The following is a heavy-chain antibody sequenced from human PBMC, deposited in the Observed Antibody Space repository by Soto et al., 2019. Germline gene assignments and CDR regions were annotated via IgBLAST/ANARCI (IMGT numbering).Heavy chain of an antibody. CDR3: ARISPTTHGLFDY. J-gene: IGHJ4*02. CDR2: IYYSGST. Sequence: PSETLSLTCPVSGCSHSGFYWSLVRQPPGKGLEYIGYIYYSGSTNYNPSLKSRVTISVDTSKNQFSLKLSSVTAADTAVYHCARISPTTHGLFDYWGQGTLVTVSS. V-gene: IGHV4-59*01. CDR1: GCSHSGFY. D-gene: IGHD4-17*01.